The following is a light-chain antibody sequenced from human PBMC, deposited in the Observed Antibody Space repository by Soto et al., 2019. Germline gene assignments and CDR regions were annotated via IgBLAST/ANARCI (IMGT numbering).Light chain of an antibody. CDR3: QQYNNWPLT. J-gene: IGKJ4*01. CDR2: DAS. Sequence: EIVMTQSPATLSVSPGDRATLACRASQSVDNDLAWYQQNPGQPPRLLIYDASNRATGIPARFRGSQSGTEFTLTIGSLLSEYFAVYFCQQYNNWPLTFGGGTKVETK. V-gene: IGKV3D-15*01. CDR1: QSVDND.